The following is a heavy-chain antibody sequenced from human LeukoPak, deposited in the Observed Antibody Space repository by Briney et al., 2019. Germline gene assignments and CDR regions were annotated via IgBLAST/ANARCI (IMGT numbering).Heavy chain of an antibody. V-gene: IGHV3-30*02. D-gene: IGHD6-6*01. CDR1: GFTFSSYG. Sequence: GGSLRLSCSASGFTFSSYGMHWVRQAPGKGLERVPVIWYGGSNKYYADSVKGRFTISRDNSKNTLYLQMNSLRAEDTAVYYCAKEGHIYSSSSYFDYWGQGTLVTVSS. CDR2: IWYGGSNK. J-gene: IGHJ4*02. CDR3: AKEGHIYSSSSYFDY.